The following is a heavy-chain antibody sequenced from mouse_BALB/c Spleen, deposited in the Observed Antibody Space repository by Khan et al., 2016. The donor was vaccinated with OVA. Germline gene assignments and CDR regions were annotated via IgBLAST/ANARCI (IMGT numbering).Heavy chain of an antibody. D-gene: IGHD2-2*01. CDR3: TRHGYVAWFTY. Sequence: VQLKESGPELMKPGASVKISCKASGYSFTSYYIHWVMQSHGKSLEWIGYIDPFSGGTTYNQKFKGKATLTVDKSFSTAYIHHSNLTSEDSAVYYCTRHGYVAWFTYWGQGTLVTVSA. J-gene: IGHJ3*01. V-gene: IGHV1S135*01. CDR1: GYSFTSYY. CDR2: IDPFSGGT.